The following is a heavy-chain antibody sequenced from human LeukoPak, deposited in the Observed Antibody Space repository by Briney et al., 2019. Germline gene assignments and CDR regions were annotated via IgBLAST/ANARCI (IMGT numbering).Heavy chain of an antibody. D-gene: IGHD4-17*01. CDR1: GGSISSYY. CDR3: ARADYGDYSWFDP. V-gene: IGHV4-59*01. Sequence: SETLSLTCTVSGGSISSYYWSWIRQPLGKGLQWIAYIFHSGSTDYNPSLKSRVTISVDTSKNQFSLKLRSVTAADTAVYYCARADYGDYSWFDPWGQGTLVTVSS. CDR2: IFHSGST. J-gene: IGHJ5*02.